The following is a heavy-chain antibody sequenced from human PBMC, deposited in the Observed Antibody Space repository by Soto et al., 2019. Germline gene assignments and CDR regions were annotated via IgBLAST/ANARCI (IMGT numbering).Heavy chain of an antibody. Sequence: PSETLSLTCTVSGGSISSYYWSWIRQPPGKGLEWIGYIYYSGSTYYNPSLKSRVTISVDTSKNQFSLKLSSVTAADTAVYYCARVGYCGGDCSFPDYWGQGTLVTVSS. CDR3: ARVGYCGGDCSFPDY. D-gene: IGHD2-21*02. CDR2: IYYSGST. J-gene: IGHJ4*02. CDR1: GGSISSYY. V-gene: IGHV4-59*08.